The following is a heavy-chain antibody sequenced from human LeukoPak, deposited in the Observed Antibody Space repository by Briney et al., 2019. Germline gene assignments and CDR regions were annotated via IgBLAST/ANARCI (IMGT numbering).Heavy chain of an antibody. V-gene: IGHV1-46*01. D-gene: IGHD3-10*01. Sequence: SVKVSCKASGYTFTSFFMHWVRQAPGQGLAWMGIINPRGGSATSAQRFQGRLTVTRDTSTSTVYMELSSLTSEDTAVYYCARDYHGSGSLTTFDSWGQGTLVTVSS. CDR1: GYTFTSFF. CDR2: INPRGGSA. CDR3: ARDYHGSGSLTTFDS. J-gene: IGHJ4*02.